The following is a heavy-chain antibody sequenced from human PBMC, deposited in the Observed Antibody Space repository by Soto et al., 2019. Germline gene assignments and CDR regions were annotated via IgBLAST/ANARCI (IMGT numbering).Heavy chain of an antibody. D-gene: IGHD1-26*01. CDR2: IYFDGITT. V-gene: IGHV3-74*01. CDR3: ARGGAMGVDY. J-gene: IGHJ4*02. CDR1: GFTFNTTW. Sequence: EVQLVESGGGVVQPGGSLRLSCKASGFTFNTTWMHWVRQAPGKGLVWVSRIYFDGITTNYADSVKGRLTVSRDNAKNTVYLHVNTLRDEDTAVYYCARGGAMGVDYWGQGTLVTVSS.